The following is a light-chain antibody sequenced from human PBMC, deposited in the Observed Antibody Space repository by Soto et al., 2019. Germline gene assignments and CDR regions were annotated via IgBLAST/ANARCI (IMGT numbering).Light chain of an antibody. CDR3: QSYDSSLRVV. CDR2: GNN. J-gene: IGLJ3*02. Sequence: QPVLTQPPSVSGAPGQRVTVSCTGSSSNIGAGYDVYWYLQLPGTAPKLLIYGNNNRPSGVPDRFSVSKSGTSASLAITGLQAEDEADYYCQSYDSSLRVVFGGGTKLTVL. CDR1: SSNIGAGYD. V-gene: IGLV1-40*01.